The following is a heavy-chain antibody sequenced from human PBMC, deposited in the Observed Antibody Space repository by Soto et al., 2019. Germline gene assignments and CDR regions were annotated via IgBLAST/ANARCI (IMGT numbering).Heavy chain of an antibody. V-gene: IGHV1-69*01. J-gene: IGHJ5*02. CDR1: GGTFRRAT. CDR3: ATLVPAPIKLFPRLGWFDP. D-gene: IGHD2-2*02. CDR2: IIPISETA. Sequence: QVQLVPSGAEVKKPGSSVKVSCKASGGTFRRATITWVRQAPGQGLEWMGGIIPISETANYAQNFRGRVTITADESTSTVYLELSSLRSEDTAVYYCATLVPAPIKLFPRLGWFDPWGQGTLVTVSS.